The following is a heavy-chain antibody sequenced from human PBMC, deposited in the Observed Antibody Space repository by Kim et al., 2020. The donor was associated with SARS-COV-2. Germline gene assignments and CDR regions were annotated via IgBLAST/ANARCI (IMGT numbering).Heavy chain of an antibody. CDR1: GFTFSSYG. J-gene: IGHJ3*02. Sequence: GGSLRLSCAASGFTFSSYGMHWVRQAPGKGLEWVAVIWYDGSNKYYADSVKGRFTISRDNSKNTLYLQMNSLRAEDTAVYYCARIRPVLRFLEWTRPYAFDIWGQGTMVTVSS. V-gene: IGHV3-33*01. CDR2: IWYDGSNK. D-gene: IGHD3-3*01. CDR3: ARIRPVLRFLEWTRPYAFDI.